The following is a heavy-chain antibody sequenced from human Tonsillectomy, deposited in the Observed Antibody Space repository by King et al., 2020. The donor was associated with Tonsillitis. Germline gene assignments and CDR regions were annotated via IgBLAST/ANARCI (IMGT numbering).Heavy chain of an antibody. V-gene: IGHV3-48*04. CDR2: ISSSSSTT. D-gene: IGHD4-17*01. CDR3: ASYRQTVTSWDY. CDR1: GFTFSSYG. J-gene: IGHJ4*02. Sequence: VQLVESGGGLIQPGGSLRLSCAASGFTFSSYGMNWVRQAPGKGLEWVSYISSSSSTTYYADSVKGRFTISRDNAKNSLYLQMNRLRAEDTAVYYCASYRQTVTSWDYWGQGTLVTVSS.